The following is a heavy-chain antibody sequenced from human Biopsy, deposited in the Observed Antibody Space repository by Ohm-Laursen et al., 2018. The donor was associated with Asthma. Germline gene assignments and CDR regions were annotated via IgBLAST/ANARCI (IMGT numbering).Heavy chain of an antibody. CDR2: ISLDGSNK. Sequence: SLRLSCAAPGFTFSNYGMHWVRQAPGKGLDWVAVISLDGSNKNYTDSVKGRFTISRDNSRNTLHLQMNSLRAEDTAVYYCAKDVFPGWELRRGPDYWGQGTLVIVSA. J-gene: IGHJ4*02. CDR3: AKDVFPGWELRRGPDY. D-gene: IGHD1-26*01. CDR1: GFTFSNYG. V-gene: IGHV3-30*18.